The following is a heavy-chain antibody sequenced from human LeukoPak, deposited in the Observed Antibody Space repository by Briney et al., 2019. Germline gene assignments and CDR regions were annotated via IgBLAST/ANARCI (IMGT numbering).Heavy chain of an antibody. D-gene: IGHD6-13*01. CDR2: INHSGST. CDR3: ARGQQLVNKAFDI. V-gene: IGHV4-34*01. J-gene: IGHJ3*02. Sequence: SETLSLTCAVFGGSFSGYYWSWIRQPPGKGLEWIGEINHSGSTNYNPSLKSRVTISVDTSKNQFSLKLSSVTAADTAVYYCARGQQLVNKAFDIWGQGTMVTVSS. CDR1: GGSFSGYY.